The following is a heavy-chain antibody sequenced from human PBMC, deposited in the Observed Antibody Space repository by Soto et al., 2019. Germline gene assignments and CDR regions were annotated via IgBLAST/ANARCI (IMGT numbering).Heavy chain of an antibody. Sequence: ASVKVSCKASGYTFTSYGISWVRQAPGQGLEWMGWISAYNGNTNYAQKLQGRVTMTTDTSTSTAYMELRSLRSGDTAVYYCARAPVYYGSGSYYKAFDYWGQGTLVTVSS. V-gene: IGHV1-18*01. CDR3: ARAPVYYGSGSYYKAFDY. D-gene: IGHD3-10*01. CDR1: GYTFTSYG. J-gene: IGHJ4*02. CDR2: ISAYNGNT.